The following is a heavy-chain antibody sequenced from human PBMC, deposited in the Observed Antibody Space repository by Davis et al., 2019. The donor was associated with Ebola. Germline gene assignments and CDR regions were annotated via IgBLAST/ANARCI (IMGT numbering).Heavy chain of an antibody. V-gene: IGHV4-39*07. CDR3: ARASPKYYYDSSGYYLGSDAFDI. Sequence: MPSETLSLTCTVSGGSVSSGSYYWSWIRQPPGKGLEWIGEINHSGSTNYNPSLKSRVTISVDTSKNQFSLKLSSVTAADTAVYYCARASPKYYYDSSGYYLGSDAFDIWGQGTMVTVSS. CDR1: GGSVSSGSYY. D-gene: IGHD3-22*01. J-gene: IGHJ3*02. CDR2: INHSGST.